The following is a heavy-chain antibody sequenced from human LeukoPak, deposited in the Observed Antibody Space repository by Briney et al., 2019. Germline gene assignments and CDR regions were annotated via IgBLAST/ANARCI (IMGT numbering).Heavy chain of an antibody. CDR1: GGSISSYY. Sequence: SETLFLTCSVSGGSISSYYWSWIRQPPGKGLEWIGYISYSGSTKYNPSLKSGVTISVDTSKNQFSLKVSSVTAADTAVYYCARLWSPMVEIDYWGQGTLVTVSS. D-gene: IGHD2-15*01. V-gene: IGHV4-59*08. CDR3: ARLWSPMVEIDY. CDR2: ISYSGST. J-gene: IGHJ4*02.